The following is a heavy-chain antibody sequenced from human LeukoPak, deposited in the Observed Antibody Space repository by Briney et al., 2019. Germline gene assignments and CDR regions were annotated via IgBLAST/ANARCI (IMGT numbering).Heavy chain of an antibody. CDR2: IKKKADGGTT. Sequence: GGSLRLSCAASGFSFNNAWMSWVRQAPGKGLEWVGRIKKKADGGTTDYAAPVKGRFTISRDDSKNTLYMQMNSLKTEDTAVYYCTTFDYAAFEIWGQGTMVTVSS. CDR3: TTFDYAAFEI. J-gene: IGHJ3*02. V-gene: IGHV3-15*01. D-gene: IGHD4-17*01. CDR1: GFSFNNAW.